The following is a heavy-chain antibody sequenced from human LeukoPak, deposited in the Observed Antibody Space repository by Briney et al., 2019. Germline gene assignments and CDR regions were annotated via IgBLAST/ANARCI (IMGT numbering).Heavy chain of an antibody. J-gene: IGHJ5*01. Sequence: MRWATLSLTCTVSGASISNYYWNWLRPSPGKGLEWIGYIFYGGTTTYNPSFKSRVTTSGDTSKKQFSLRLTSVTATDTAVYYCAIGLYWFESWGQGTLVTVSS. V-gene: IGHV4-59*08. CDR3: AIGLYWFES. CDR1: GASISNYY. CDR2: IFYGGTT.